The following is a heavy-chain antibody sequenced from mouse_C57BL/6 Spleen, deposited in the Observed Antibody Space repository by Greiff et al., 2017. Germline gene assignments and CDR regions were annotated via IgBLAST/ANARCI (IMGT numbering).Heavy chain of an antibody. CDR1: GYTFTSYW. CDR2: IHPNSGST. D-gene: IGHD6-1*01. J-gene: IGHJ2*01. CDR3: ARPRQYYFDY. V-gene: IGHV1-64*01. Sequence: VQLQHPGAELVKPGASVKLSCKASGYTFTSYWMHWVKQRPGQGLEWIGMIHPNSGSTNYNEKFKSKATLTVDKSSSTAYMQLSSLTSEDSAVYYCARPRQYYFDYWGQGTTLTVSS.